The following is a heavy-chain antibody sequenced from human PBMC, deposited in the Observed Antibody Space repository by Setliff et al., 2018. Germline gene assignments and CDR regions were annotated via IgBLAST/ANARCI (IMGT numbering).Heavy chain of an antibody. V-gene: IGHV3-48*01. D-gene: IGHD6-13*01. CDR1: GFTFSSYS. CDR2: ISYSSGSI. CDR3: AREPWQQLVVDY. Sequence: GASVKVSCKASGFTFSSYSMNWVRQAPGKGLEWVAHISYSSGSISYADSVKGRFTISRDNVRSSLFLQMNSPRVEDTAVYYCAREPWQQLVVDYWGQGTLVTVSS. J-gene: IGHJ4*02.